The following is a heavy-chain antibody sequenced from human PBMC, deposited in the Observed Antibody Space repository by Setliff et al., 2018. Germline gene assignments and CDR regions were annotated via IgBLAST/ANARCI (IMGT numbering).Heavy chain of an antibody. V-gene: IGHV4-59*01. D-gene: IGHD3-3*01. CDR3: AAFWSGYYGFDY. J-gene: IGHJ4*02. CDR1: GGSISTYY. Sequence: SETLSLTCTVSGGSISTYYWSWIRQTPVKGLEWIGYVYYSGTTNYNPLFKSRVTISVDRPKNQFSLKLSSVTAADTAVYYCAAFWSGYYGFDYWGQGTLVTVSS. CDR2: VYYSGTT.